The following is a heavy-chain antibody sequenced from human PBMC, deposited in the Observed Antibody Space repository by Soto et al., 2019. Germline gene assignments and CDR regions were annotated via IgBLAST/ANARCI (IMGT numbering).Heavy chain of an antibody. Sequence: EVQLVQSGGVLVQPGRSLRLSCAATGFAFDEYVMHWVRQAPGKGLEWVGSIGWNGASIDYADSVKGRFTISRDNAKNSLFLQMNSLTTEDTALYFCAKSRVVPYFDRWGQGTLVTVSS. CDR3: AKSRVVPYFDR. V-gene: IGHV3-9*01. CDR2: IGWNGASI. CDR1: GFAFDEYV. J-gene: IGHJ4*02. D-gene: IGHD2-2*01.